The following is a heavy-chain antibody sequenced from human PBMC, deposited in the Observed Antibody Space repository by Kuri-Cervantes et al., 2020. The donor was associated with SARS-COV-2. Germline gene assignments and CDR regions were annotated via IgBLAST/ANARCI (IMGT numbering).Heavy chain of an antibody. Sequence: GSLRLSCAVSGYSISSGYYWGWIRQPPGKGLEWIGSIYHSGSTYYNPSLKSRVTISVDTSKNRFSLKLSSVTAADTAVYYCARGGSTRSLDYWGQGTLVTVSS. J-gene: IGHJ4*02. CDR2: IYHSGST. CDR3: ARGGSTRSLDY. V-gene: IGHV4-38-2*01. CDR1: GYSISSGYY. D-gene: IGHD2-2*01.